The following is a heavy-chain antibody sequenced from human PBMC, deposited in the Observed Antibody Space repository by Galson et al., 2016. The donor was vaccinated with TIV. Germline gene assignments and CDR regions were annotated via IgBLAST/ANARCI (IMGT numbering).Heavy chain of an antibody. Sequence: SLRLSCAASGLIVSNNYMSWVRQAPGKGLEWVSLISSGGSTSYSDSVKGRLTISRDNSKNTLYLQINSLRTEEKAVYYCARDRRHCGNECYLYYYYGMDVWGQGATVTVSS. V-gene: IGHV3-66*02. D-gene: IGHD2-21*01. CDR1: GLIVSNNY. J-gene: IGHJ6*02. CDR2: ISSGGST. CDR3: ARDRRHCGNECYLYYYYGMDV.